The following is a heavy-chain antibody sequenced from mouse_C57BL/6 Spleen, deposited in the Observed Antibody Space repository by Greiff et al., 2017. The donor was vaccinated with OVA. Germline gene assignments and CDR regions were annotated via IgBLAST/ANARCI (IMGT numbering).Heavy chain of an antibody. J-gene: IGHJ2*01. CDR1: GYTFTDYN. CDR2: INPNNGGT. CDR3: ARERITTVVAPFDY. V-gene: IGHV1-22*01. D-gene: IGHD1-1*01. Sequence: VQLKQSGPELVKPGASVKLSCKASGYTFTDYNMHWVKQSHGKSLEWIGSINPNNGGTSYNQKFKGKATLTVNKSSSTAYMELRSLTSEDSAVYYCARERITTVVAPFDYWGQGTTLTVSS.